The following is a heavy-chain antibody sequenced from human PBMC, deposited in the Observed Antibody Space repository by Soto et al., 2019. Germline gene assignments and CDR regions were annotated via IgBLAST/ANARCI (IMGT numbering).Heavy chain of an antibody. J-gene: IGHJ4*02. V-gene: IGHV1-3*01. D-gene: IGHD6-19*01. CDR2: IDAGNGNT. CDR3: ARDNSGWSDY. CDR1: GYTFTKYV. Sequence: QVQLVQSGAEVKKSGASVKVSCKASGYTFTKYVMHWVRQAPGQRLEWMGWIDAGNGNTVYLQKFQGIVTITWDTSASTAYMELSSLRSEDTAVYYCARDNSGWSDYWGQGTLVTVSS.